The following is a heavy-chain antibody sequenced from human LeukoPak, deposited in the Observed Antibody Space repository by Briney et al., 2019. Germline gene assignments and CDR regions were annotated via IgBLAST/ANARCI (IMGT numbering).Heavy chain of an antibody. Sequence: GGSLRLSCAASGFTVSSNYMSWVRQAPGKGLEWVSVIYSGDSTYYADSVKGRFTISRDNSKNTLYLQMNSLRAEDTAVYYCARDESRRKSHYNYALDLWVQENALTVSS. J-gene: IGHJ6*02. CDR1: GFTVSSNY. CDR2: IYSGDST. V-gene: IGHV3-66*01. CDR3: ARDESRRKSHYNYALDL.